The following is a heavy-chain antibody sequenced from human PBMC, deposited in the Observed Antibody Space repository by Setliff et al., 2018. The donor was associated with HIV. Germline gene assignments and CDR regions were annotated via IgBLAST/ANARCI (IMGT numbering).Heavy chain of an antibody. CDR3: ARARTGWYNFDY. CDR2: IKEDGSEK. Sequence: HPGGSLRLSCAASGFTFRRYWMNWVRQAPGKGLEWVANIKEDGSEKYYVDSVKGRFTISRDKAKNSLYLQMNSLRAEDTAVYYCARARTGWYNFDYWGQGTPVTVSS. D-gene: IGHD6-19*01. CDR1: GFTFRRYW. J-gene: IGHJ4*02. V-gene: IGHV3-7*01.